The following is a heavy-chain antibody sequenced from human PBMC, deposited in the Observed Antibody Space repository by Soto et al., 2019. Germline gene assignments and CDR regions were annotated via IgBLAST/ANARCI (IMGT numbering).Heavy chain of an antibody. J-gene: IGHJ4*02. D-gene: IGHD3-10*01. CDR1: GGSISSSSYY. V-gene: IGHV4-39*01. Sequence: TLSLTCTVSGGSISSSSYYWGWIRQPPGKGLEWIGSIYYSGSTYYNPSLKSRVTISVDTSKNQFSLKLSPVTAADTAVYYCARHGSLRGVWSYWGQGALVTVSS. CDR2: IYYSGST. CDR3: ARHGSLRGVWSY.